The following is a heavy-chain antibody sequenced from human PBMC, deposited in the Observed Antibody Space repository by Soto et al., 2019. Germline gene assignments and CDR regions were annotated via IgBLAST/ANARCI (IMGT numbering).Heavy chain of an antibody. V-gene: IGHV3-53*01. CDR1: GFTLSNY. D-gene: IGHD3-10*01. Sequence: PGGSLRLSCAASGFTLSNYMSWVRQAPGKGLEWVSVIYSGGSTYYADSVKGRFTIPRDNSKNTLYLQMNSLRAEDTAIYYCAKAREVTLVRISLAQWGQGTLVTVSS. CDR2: IYSGGST. J-gene: IGHJ4*02. CDR3: AKAREVTLVRISLAQ.